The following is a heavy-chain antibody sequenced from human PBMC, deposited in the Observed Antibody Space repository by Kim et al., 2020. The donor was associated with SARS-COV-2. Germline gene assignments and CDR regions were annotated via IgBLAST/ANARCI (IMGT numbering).Heavy chain of an antibody. D-gene: IGHD6-6*01. CDR1: GFTFSSYS. CDR2: ISSSSSYI. V-gene: IGHV3-21*01. Sequence: GGSLRLSCAASGFTFSSYSMNWVRQAPGKGLEWVSSISSSSSYIYYADSVKGRFTISRDNAKNSLYLQMNSLRAEDTAVYYCAREKQLRDNWFDPWGQGTLVTVSS. CDR3: AREKQLRDNWFDP. J-gene: IGHJ5*02.